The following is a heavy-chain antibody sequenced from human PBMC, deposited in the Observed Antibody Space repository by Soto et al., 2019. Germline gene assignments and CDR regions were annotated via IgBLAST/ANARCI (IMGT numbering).Heavy chain of an antibody. V-gene: IGHV3-23*01. Sequence: PGGSLRLSCAASGFTFSSHTMNWVRQAPGKGLEWVSGISGGGTGTYYAASVKGRFTISRDNSEEAVYLQMSSLAAEDTAVYYCAKEGRFGSSWPAGDSWGQGTLVTVSS. D-gene: IGHD6-13*01. CDR3: AKEGRFGSSWPAGDS. CDR1: GFTFSSHT. CDR2: ISGGGTGT. J-gene: IGHJ5*01.